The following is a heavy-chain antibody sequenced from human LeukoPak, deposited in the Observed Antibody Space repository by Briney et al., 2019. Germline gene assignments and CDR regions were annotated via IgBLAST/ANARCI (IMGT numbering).Heavy chain of an antibody. V-gene: IGHV5-51*01. CDR1: GYSFTTNW. Sequence: KCGGSLKISCKGSGYSFTTNWIGWVRQMPGKGLEWMGIIYPGDSDTKYSPSFQGQVTISADKSISTAYLQWSGLKASDTAMYYCARTITMVRGVIIYPNYFDYWGQGTLVTVSS. J-gene: IGHJ4*02. CDR2: IYPGDSDT. D-gene: IGHD3-10*01. CDR3: ARTITMVRGVIIYPNYFDY.